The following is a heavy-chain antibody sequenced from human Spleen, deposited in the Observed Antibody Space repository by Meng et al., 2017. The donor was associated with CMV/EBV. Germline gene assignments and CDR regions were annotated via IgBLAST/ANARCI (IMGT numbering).Heavy chain of an antibody. CDR1: GFTFSSYA. CDR2: ISGSGGST. J-gene: IGHJ4*02. CDR3: AGHQFLEWLCFDY. Sequence: GGSLRLSCAASGFTFSSYAMSWVRQAPGKGLEWVSAISGSGGSTYYVDSVKGRFTISRDNSKNTLYLQMNSLRAEDTAVYYCAGHQFLEWLCFDYWGQGTLVTVSS. V-gene: IGHV3-23*01. D-gene: IGHD3-3*01.